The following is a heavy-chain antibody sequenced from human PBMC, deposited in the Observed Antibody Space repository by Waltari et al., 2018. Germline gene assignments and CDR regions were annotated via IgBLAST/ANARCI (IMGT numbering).Heavy chain of an antibody. CDR2: IYHSGST. D-gene: IGHD4-17*01. CDR3: ARXADDYGDYCFDX. Sequence: QLQESGPXLXXPSEXLSXTCAVSGYSISSXYYWGWIRQPPGQGLEWIGSIYHSGSTXYNPSLKSRVXISVDTSKNQFSLKLSSXTAADTAVXYXARXADDYGDYCFDXWGQGTLVTVSS. V-gene: IGHV4-38-2*01. CDR1: GYSISSXYY. J-gene: IGHJ4*02.